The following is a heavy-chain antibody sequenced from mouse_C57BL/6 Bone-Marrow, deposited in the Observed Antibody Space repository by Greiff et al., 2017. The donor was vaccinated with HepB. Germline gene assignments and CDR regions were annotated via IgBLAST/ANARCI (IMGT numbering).Heavy chain of an antibody. CDR3: ARRQFYCGSFSYYFDY. J-gene: IGHJ2*01. V-gene: IGHV5-2*03. CDR1: EYEFPSHD. D-gene: IGHD1-1*01. Sequence: EVMLVESGGGLVQPGESLKLSCESNEYEFPSHDMSWVRKTPEKRLELVAAINSDGGSTYYPDTMERRFIISRDNTKKTLYLQMSSLRSEDTALYYCARRQFYCGSFSYYFDYWGQGTTLTVSS. CDR2: INSDGGST.